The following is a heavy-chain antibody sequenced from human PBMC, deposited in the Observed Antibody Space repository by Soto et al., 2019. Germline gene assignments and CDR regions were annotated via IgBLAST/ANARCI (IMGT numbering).Heavy chain of an antibody. CDR2: IYYSGST. J-gene: IGHJ4*02. CDR1: GVSVSNGSYY. D-gene: IGHD6-13*01. V-gene: IGHV4-61*01. Sequence: PSETLSLTCTVSGVSVSNGSYYWSWIRQPPGKGLEWIGYIYYSGSTNYNPSLKSRVTISVDTSKNQFSLKLSSVTATDTAIYYCAREQQLGHVKSFDYWGQGTLVTVYS. CDR3: AREQQLGHVKSFDY.